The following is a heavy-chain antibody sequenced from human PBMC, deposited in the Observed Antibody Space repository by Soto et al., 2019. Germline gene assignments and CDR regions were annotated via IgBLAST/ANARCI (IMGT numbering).Heavy chain of an antibody. CDR2: IYYSGST. Sequence: QLQLQESGPGLVKPSETLSLTCTVSGGSISSSSYYWGWIRQPPGKGLEWIGSIYYSGSTYYNPSLKSRVTISGDTSKNQFSLKLGSVTAADTAVYYCAPFDWLTHYWGQGTLVTVSS. D-gene: IGHD3-9*01. CDR3: APFDWLTHY. J-gene: IGHJ4*02. V-gene: IGHV4-39*01. CDR1: GGSISSSSYY.